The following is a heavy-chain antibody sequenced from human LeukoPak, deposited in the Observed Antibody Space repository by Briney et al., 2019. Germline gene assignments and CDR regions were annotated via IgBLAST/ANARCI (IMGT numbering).Heavy chain of an antibody. CDR2: ISISGGNT. CDR1: GFTFINFA. V-gene: IGHV3-23*01. Sequence: PGGSLRLSCAASGFTFINFAMNWVRQAPGKGLEWVSVISISGGNTDYADSVKGRFTISRDNSKNTLYLQMNSLRAEDTAIYYCVKGLGAFDYWGQGTLVTVSS. CDR3: VKGLGAFDY. J-gene: IGHJ4*02. D-gene: IGHD3-16*01.